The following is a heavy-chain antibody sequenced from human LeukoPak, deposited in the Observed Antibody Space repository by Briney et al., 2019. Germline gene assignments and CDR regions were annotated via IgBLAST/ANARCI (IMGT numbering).Heavy chain of an antibody. V-gene: IGHV1-18*01. CDR1: GYTFNRFG. J-gene: IGHJ6*03. D-gene: IGHD3-10*01. CDR3: ARDYCPRVVRGLAGPKKDDCMDV. CDR2: ISPYNSDTNT. Sequence: ASVKVSCKASGYTFNRFGISWVRQAPGQGLEWMGWISPYNSDTNTKYAQNLQGRVTMTTDTSTSIAYMELRSPTSDDTAIYYCARDYCPRVVRGLAGPKKDDCMDVWGKGTTVTVSS.